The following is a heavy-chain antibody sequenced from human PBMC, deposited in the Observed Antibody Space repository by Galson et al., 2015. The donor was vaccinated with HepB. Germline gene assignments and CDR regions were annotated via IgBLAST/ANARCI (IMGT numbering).Heavy chain of an antibody. D-gene: IGHD2-2*01. Sequence: SLRLSCAASGFTFSSYAMSWVRQAPGKGLEWVSAISGSGGSTYYADSVKGRFTISRDNSKNTLYLQMNSLRAEDTAVYYCAKIYCSSTSCYATGFDYWGQGTLVTVSS. CDR1: GFTFSSYA. J-gene: IGHJ4*02. CDR2: ISGSGGST. CDR3: AKIYCSSTSCYATGFDY. V-gene: IGHV3-23*01.